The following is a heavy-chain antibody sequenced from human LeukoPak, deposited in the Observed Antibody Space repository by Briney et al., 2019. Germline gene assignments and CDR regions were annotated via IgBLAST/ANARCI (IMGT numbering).Heavy chain of an antibody. V-gene: IGHV3-66*01. D-gene: IGHD2-2*02. CDR3: ARDSPAAIWRPNLNWFDP. J-gene: IGHJ5*02. CDR2: IYSGGST. Sequence: PGGSLRLSCAASGFTVSSNYMTWVRQAPGKGLEWVSVIYSGGSTYYADSVKGRFTISRDNAKNSLYLQMNSLRAEDTAVYYCARDSPAAIWRPNLNWFDPWGQGTLVTVSS. CDR1: GFTVSSNY.